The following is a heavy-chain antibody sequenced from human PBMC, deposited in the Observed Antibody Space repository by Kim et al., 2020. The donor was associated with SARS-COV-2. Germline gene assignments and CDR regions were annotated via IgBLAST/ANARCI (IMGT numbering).Heavy chain of an antibody. CDR2: IYPDASHV. CDR1: DYSFKSYC. D-gene: IGHD3-10*01. J-gene: IGHJ6*02. CDR3: ARFSHTGSFFYYYYGMDL. Sequence: GESLKISCQASDYSFKSYCIGWVRQMPGKGLEWIGIIYPDASHVSYIPSFEGQVTISADKSISTAFLHWGSLTASDTAIYYCARFSHTGSFFYYYYGMDLWGQGTTVTVSS. V-gene: IGHV5-51*01.